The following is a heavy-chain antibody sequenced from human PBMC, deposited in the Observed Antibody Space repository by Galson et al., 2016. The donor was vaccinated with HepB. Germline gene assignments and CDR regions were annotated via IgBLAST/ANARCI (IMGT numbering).Heavy chain of an antibody. J-gene: IGHJ3*02. Sequence: SLRLSCAASGFSLSAYYMTWIRRTPGQGLEWVSYISYSGSDMNYIDSVKGRFTISRDNAKNSPYLQMNSLRAEDTGIYYCARDPDTTGPLDIWGQGTVVIVSS. CDR3: ARDPDTTGPLDI. V-gene: IGHV3-11*05. CDR2: ISYSGSDM. CDR1: GFSLSAYY. D-gene: IGHD1-1*01.